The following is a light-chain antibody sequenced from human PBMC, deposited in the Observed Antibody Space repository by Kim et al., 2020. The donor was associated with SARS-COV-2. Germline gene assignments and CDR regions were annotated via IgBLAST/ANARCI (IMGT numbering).Light chain of an antibody. J-gene: IGKJ2*01. V-gene: IGKV3-20*01. CDR2: GAS. Sequence: DIVLTQSPGTLSLSPGEGATLSCRASQSIATNYLAWYQQKPGQAPRLLIFGASSRPTGIPDRFSGSGSGTDFTLTISRLEPEDFAVYYCQQYDSSPYTYGQGTKLEI. CDR3: QQYDSSPYT. CDR1: QSIATNY.